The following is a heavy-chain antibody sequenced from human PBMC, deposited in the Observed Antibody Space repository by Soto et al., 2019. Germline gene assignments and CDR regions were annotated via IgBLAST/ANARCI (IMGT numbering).Heavy chain of an antibody. D-gene: IGHD2-21*02. CDR3: ARAGYVVTAIRLHDAFDI. CDR2: IIPILGIA. J-gene: IGHJ3*02. V-gene: IGHV1-69*02. Sequence: QVQLVQSGAEVKKPGSSVKVSCKASGGTFSSYTISWVRQAPGQGLEWMGRIIPILGIANYAQKFQGRVTITADKSTRTAYMELSSLRSEDTAVYYCARAGYVVTAIRLHDAFDIWGQGTMVTVSS. CDR1: GGTFSSYT.